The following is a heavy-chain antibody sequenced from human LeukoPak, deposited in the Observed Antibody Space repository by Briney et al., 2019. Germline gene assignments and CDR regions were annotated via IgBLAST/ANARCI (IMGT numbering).Heavy chain of an antibody. Sequence: SETLSLTCAVYGGSFNDYYWTWIRQSPGKGLEWIGEINHSGTTNYNPSLKSRVSVSVDTSKNQFSLKLTSVTAADTAVYYCARGRLHSLYSSGRYFDYWGQGTLVTVSS. J-gene: IGHJ4*02. D-gene: IGHD6-25*01. CDR3: ARGRLHSLYSSGRYFDY. CDR2: INHSGTT. V-gene: IGHV4-34*01. CDR1: GGSFNDYY.